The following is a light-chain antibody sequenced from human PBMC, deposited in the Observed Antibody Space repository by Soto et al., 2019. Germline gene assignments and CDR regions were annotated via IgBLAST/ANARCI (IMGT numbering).Light chain of an antibody. Sequence: QLTQSPSSLSASGGDRVTITCRASQGIGSNLAWYLQKPGEAPKLLVYGASTLQGGVPSRFSGSGSGTLFTLTITSLQPEDFATYFRQQSNSYPLTFGGGTKVEIK. CDR3: QQSNSYPLT. V-gene: IGKV1-9*01. J-gene: IGKJ4*01. CDR2: GAS. CDR1: QGIGSN.